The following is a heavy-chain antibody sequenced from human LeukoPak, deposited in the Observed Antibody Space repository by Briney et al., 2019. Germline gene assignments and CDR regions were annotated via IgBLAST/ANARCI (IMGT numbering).Heavy chain of an antibody. CDR3: TTDALDTAMAFDY. Sequence: GGSLRLSCAASGFTFSNAWMSWVRQAPGKGLEWVGRIKSKTDGGTTDYAAPVKGRFTISRDDSKNTLYLQMNSLKTEDTAVCYCTTDALDTAMAFDYWGQGTLVTVSS. D-gene: IGHD5-18*01. J-gene: IGHJ4*02. V-gene: IGHV3-15*01. CDR2: IKSKTDGGTT. CDR1: GFTFSNAW.